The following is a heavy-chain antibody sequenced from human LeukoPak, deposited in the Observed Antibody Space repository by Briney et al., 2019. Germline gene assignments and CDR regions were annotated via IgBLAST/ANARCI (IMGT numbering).Heavy chain of an antibody. D-gene: IGHD3-16*02. V-gene: IGHV3-30*02. CDR1: GFTFSSYG. CDR2: IRYDGSNK. Sequence: GGSLRLSCAASGFTFSSYGMHWVRQAPCKGLEWVAFIRYDGSNKHYADSVKGRFTISRDNSKNTLYLQMNSLRAEDTAVYYCAKDLTGLSEEDPFDYWGQGTLVTVSS. CDR3: AKDLTGLSEEDPFDY. J-gene: IGHJ4*02.